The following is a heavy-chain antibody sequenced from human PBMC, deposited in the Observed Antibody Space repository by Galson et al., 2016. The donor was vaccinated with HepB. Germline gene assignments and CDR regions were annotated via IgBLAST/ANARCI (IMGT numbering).Heavy chain of an antibody. J-gene: IGHJ4*02. Sequence: SLRLSCAASGFTFNTSAMSWVRQAPGKGLEWVSVITDSGGRTDYADSVKGRFTVARDNSKNTLFLQMTSLGADDTAVYYCAKMGGSGRSYLRFFDYWGQGTLVTVSS. CDR1: GFTFNTSA. CDR3: AKMGGSGRSYLRFFDY. V-gene: IGHV3-23*01. D-gene: IGHD3-10*01. CDR2: ITDSGGRT.